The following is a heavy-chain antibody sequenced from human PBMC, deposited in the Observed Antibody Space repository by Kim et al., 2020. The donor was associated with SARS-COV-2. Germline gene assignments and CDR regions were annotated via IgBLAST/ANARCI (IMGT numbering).Heavy chain of an antibody. CDR3: ARHSLRFLEWANWFDP. D-gene: IGHD3-3*01. CDR2: IYYSGST. V-gene: IGHV4-39*01. CDR1: GGSISSSSYY. Sequence: SETLSLTCTVSGGSISSSSYYWVWIRQPPGKGLEWIGSIYYSGSTYYNPSLKSRVTISVDTSKNQFSLKLSSVTAAGTAVYSCARHSLRFLEWANWFDPCGQGTLVTLSS. J-gene: IGHJ5*02.